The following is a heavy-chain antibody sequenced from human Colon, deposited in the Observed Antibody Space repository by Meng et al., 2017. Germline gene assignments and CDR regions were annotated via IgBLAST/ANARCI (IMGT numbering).Heavy chain of an antibody. CDR2: ISSSSSYI. D-gene: IGHD3-10*01. CDR1: GFTFSSHS. J-gene: IGHJ6*02. CDR3: ARVRYSGSTYYYYYGMDV. V-gene: IGHV3-21*01. Sequence: LSLTCAASGFTFSSHSMNWVRQAPGKGLEWVSSISSSSSYIYYADSVKGRFTISRDNAKNSLYPQMNSLRAEDTAVYYCARVRYSGSTYYYYYGMDVWAQGPS.